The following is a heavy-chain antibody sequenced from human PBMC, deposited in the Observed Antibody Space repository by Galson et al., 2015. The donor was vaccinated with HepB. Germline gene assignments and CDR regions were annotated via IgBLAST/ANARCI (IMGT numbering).Heavy chain of an antibody. D-gene: IGHD5-18*01. CDR3: ARLGYSYGQIYYFDY. V-gene: IGHV4-59*01. J-gene: IGHJ4*02. Sequence: TLSLTCTVSGGSISSYYWGWIRQPPGKGLEWIGYIYYSGSTNYNPSLKSRVTISVDTSKNQFSLKLSSVTAADTAVYYCARLGYSYGQIYYFDYWGQGTLVTVSS. CDR2: IYYSGST. CDR1: GGSISSYY.